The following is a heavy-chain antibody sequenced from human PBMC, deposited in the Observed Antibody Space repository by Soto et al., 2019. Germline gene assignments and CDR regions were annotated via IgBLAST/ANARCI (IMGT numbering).Heavy chain of an antibody. CDR1: GYTFTGYY. CDR2: INPNSGGT. D-gene: IGHD1-26*01. CDR3: ARDFATDSNYYYYGMDV. V-gene: IGHV1-2*04. J-gene: IGHJ6*02. Sequence: ASVKVSCKASGYTFTGYYMHWVRQAPGQGLEWMGWINPNSGGTNYAQKFQGWVTMTRDTSISTAYMELSRLRSDDTAVYYCARDFATDSNYYYYGMDVWGQGTTVTVSS.